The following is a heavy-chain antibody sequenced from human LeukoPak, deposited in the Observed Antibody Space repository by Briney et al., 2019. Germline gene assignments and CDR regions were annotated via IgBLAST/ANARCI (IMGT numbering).Heavy chain of an antibody. J-gene: IGHJ3*02. CDR1: GYTFTGYY. V-gene: IGHV1-2*02. D-gene: IGHD3-3*01. CDR3: ARRPHRGGFLEWSSDDAFDI. CDR2: INPNSGGT. Sequence: ASVKVSCKASGYTFTGYYMHWVRQAPGQGLEWMGWINPNSGGTNYAQKFQGRVTMTRDTSISTAYMELSRLRSDDTAVYYCARRPHRGGFLEWSSDDAFDIWGQGTMVTVSS.